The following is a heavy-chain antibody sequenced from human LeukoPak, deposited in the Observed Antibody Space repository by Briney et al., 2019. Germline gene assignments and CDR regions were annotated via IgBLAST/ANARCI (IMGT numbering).Heavy chain of an antibody. CDR3: AASRGSSTDAFDI. Sequence: GASVKVSCKASGFTFTSSAMQWVRQARGQRLEWIGWIVVGSGNTNYAQKFQERVTITRDMSTSTAYMELSSLRSADTAVYYCAASRGSSTDAFDIWGQGTMVTVSS. D-gene: IGHD1-26*01. V-gene: IGHV1-58*02. CDR1: GFTFTSSA. CDR2: IVVGSGNT. J-gene: IGHJ3*02.